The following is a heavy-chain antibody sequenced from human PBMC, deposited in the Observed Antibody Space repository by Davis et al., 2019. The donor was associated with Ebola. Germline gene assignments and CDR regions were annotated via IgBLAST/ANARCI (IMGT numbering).Heavy chain of an antibody. V-gene: IGHV4-30-2*01. D-gene: IGHD1-1*01. CDR1: GGSISSGGYS. CDR2: TYHGGST. J-gene: IGHJ5*02. Sequence: MPSETLSLTCAVSGGSISSGGYSWSWIRQPPGKGLEWTGHTYHGGSTYYNPSPKSRVTISIDTSKSQFSLRLSAVTAADTAVYYCARGNWNDVPPGHWFDPWGQGTLVTVSS. CDR3: ARGNWNDVPPGHWFDP.